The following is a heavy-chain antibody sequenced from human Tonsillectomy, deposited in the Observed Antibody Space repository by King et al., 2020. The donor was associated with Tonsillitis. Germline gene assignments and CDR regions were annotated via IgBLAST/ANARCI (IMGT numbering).Heavy chain of an antibody. D-gene: IGHD3-16*01. J-gene: IGHJ4*02. CDR1: GFTFRNYG. CDR3: AKDRGGVYGGFDY. CDR2: ISGSADSI. V-gene: IGHV3-23*04. Sequence: VQLVESGGGLVQPGGSLRLSCAASGFTFRNYGMSWVRQAPGKGLEWVSTISGSADSIFFADSVMGRFPISRDNSKSTLYLQMNGLRVEDTAVYYCAKDRGGVYGGFDYLGQGTLVTVSS.